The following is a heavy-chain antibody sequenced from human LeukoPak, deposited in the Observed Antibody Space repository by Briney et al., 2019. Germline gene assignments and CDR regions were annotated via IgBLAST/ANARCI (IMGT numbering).Heavy chain of an antibody. CDR1: GGSVTSDY. D-gene: IGHD3-10*01. Sequence: PSGTLSLSCSVSGGSVTSDYWTWIRQPAGQGLEWIGRLFTRGSTSYNPSLKSRVTMSLDTSKNQSSLRLSSVTAADTAVYFCARLRHNPRIRGNYQFYMDVWGRGTTVTVSS. CDR3: ARLRHNPRIRGNYQFYMDV. V-gene: IGHV4-4*07. CDR2: LFTRGST. J-gene: IGHJ6*03.